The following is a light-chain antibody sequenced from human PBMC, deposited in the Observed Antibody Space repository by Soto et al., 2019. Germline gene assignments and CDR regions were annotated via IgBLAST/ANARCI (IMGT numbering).Light chain of an antibody. CDR2: RAS. V-gene: IGKV1-5*03. Sequence: DIQMTQSPSTLSASAGDRVTITCRASQNIDMYLAWYQPKPGQAPSLLIYRASSLQSGVPSRFSGSGSGTEFTLTSSSLQPDDFATYYCQQSITYPWTFGQGTKVDIK. CDR1: QNIDMY. J-gene: IGKJ1*01. CDR3: QQSITYPWT.